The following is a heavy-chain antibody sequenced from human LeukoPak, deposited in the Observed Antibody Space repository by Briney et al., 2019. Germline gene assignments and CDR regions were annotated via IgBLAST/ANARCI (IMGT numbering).Heavy chain of an antibody. V-gene: IGHV1-69*06. Sequence: ASVKVSCKASGYTFTNYYLHWVRQAPGQGLEWMGGIVPISGTANYAQKFQGRVTITADKPTNTAYMELSSLRSEDTAVYYCASGRTDIVVVPATPRNYYFDYWGQGTLVTVSS. D-gene: IGHD2-2*01. CDR2: IVPISGTA. CDR3: ASGRTDIVVVPATPRNYYFDY. J-gene: IGHJ4*02. CDR1: GYTFTNYY.